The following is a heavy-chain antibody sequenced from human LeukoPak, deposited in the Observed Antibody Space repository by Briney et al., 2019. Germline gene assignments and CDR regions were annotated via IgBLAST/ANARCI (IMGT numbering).Heavy chain of an antibody. J-gene: IGHJ4*02. CDR1: GLTFSNYG. D-gene: IGHD6-25*01. CDR3: AKVRGPSSGCTDY. CDR2: ISGSGGST. Sequence: PGGSLRLSCAASGLTFSNYGISWVRQAPGKGLEWVSGISGSGGSTYYTDSVKGRFTISRDNSKNTVYLQMNSLRAEDTAVYYCAKVRGPSSGCTDYWGQGTLVTVSS. V-gene: IGHV3-23*01.